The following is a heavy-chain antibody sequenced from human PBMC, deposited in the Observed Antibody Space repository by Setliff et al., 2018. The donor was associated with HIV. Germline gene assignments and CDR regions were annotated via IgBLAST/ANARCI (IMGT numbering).Heavy chain of an antibody. D-gene: IGHD2-2*01. CDR1: GFTFTSYT. CDR2: IDTSSTWI. Sequence: GESLKISCAASGFTFTSYTMNWVRQAPGQGLEWVSSIDTSSTWIYYADSVRGRFTISRDNAENSLYLQMSSLRAEDTAVYYCARSESCGSTHCSPYDYWGQGTLVTVSS. J-gene: IGHJ4*02. V-gene: IGHV3-21*01. CDR3: ARSESCGSTHCSPYDY.